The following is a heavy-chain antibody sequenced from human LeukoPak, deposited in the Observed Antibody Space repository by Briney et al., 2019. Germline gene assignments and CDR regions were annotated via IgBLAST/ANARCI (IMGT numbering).Heavy chain of an antibody. CDR2: IKQDGSEK. D-gene: IGHD3-9*01. CDR3: ARADNRYDILTGYDAFDI. Sequence: GALRLSCAASGFTFSSYWMSWVRQAPGKGLEWVANIKQDGSEKYYVDSVKGRFTISRDNAKNSLYLQMNSLRAEDTAVYYCARADNRYDILTGYDAFDIWGQGTMVTVSS. V-gene: IGHV3-7*01. J-gene: IGHJ3*02. CDR1: GFTFSSYW.